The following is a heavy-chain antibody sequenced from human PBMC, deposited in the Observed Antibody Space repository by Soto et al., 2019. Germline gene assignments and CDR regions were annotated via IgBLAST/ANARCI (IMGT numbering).Heavy chain of an antibody. D-gene: IGHD3-22*01. CDR3: ARLNDSSGYYLYYFDY. CDR2: IYPGDSDT. Sequence: GESLKISCKGSGYSFTSYWIGWVRQMPGKDLEWMGIIYPGDSDTRYSPSFQGQVTISADKSISTAYLQWSSLKASDTAMYYCARLNDSSGYYLYYFDYWGQGTLVTVSS. J-gene: IGHJ4*02. V-gene: IGHV5-51*01. CDR1: GYSFTSYW.